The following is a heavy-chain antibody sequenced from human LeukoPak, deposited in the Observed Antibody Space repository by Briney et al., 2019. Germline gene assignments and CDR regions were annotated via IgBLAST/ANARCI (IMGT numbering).Heavy chain of an antibody. CDR3: ARDPTFGGNGDYLYCGMDV. J-gene: IGHJ6*02. D-gene: IGHD4-17*01. V-gene: IGHV3-30*04. Sequence: PGGSLRLSCAASGFTLSSYAMHWVRQAPAKGLEGVAVISYDGSNKYYADSVKGRFTISRDNSKNTLYLQMTSLRGEDTAGYYCARDPTFGGNGDYLYCGMDVWGQGTTVTVSS. CDR1: GFTLSSYA. CDR2: ISYDGSNK.